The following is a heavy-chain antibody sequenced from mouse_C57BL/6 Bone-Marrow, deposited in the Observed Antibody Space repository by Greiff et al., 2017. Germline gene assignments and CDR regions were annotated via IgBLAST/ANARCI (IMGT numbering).Heavy chain of an antibody. J-gene: IGHJ2*01. CDR3: AGGGSRFTATGYYFGY. CDR2: IHPNTGST. Sequence: QVQLQQPGAELVKPGASVKLSCKASGYTFTSYWMHWVKQRPGQGLEWIGMIHPNTGSTNYNEKFKSKATLTVDKSSSTAYMQLSSLTSEDSAVYYCAGGGSRFTATGYYFGYWGQGTTLTVSS. CDR1: GYTFTSYW. V-gene: IGHV1-64*01. D-gene: IGHD1-2*01.